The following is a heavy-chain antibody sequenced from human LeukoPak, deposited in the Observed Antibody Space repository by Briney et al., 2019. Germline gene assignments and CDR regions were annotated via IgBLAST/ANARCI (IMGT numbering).Heavy chain of an antibody. D-gene: IGHD2-21*02. J-gene: IGHJ6*02. CDR1: GFTFSSYG. CDR2: ISYDGSNK. V-gene: IGHV3-30*18. CDR3: AKDQSIQAHSDIYYYYYGMDV. Sequence: PGGSLRLPCAASGFTFSSYGMHWVRQAPGKGLEWVAVISYDGSNKYYADSVKGRFTISRDNSKNTLYLQMNSLRAEDTAVYYCAKDQSIQAHSDIYYYYYGMDVWGQGTTVTVSS.